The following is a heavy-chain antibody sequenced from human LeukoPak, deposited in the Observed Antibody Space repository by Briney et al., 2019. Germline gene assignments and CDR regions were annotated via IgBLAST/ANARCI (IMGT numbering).Heavy chain of an antibody. CDR2: IIPIFGTA. V-gene: IGHV1-69*05. Sequence: SVKVSCKASGGTFSSYAISWVQQAPGQGLEWMGRIIPIFGTANYAQKFQGRVTITTDESTSTAYMELSSLRSEDTAVYYCARDLGIVGATTSYYYYMDVWGKGTTVTVSS. J-gene: IGHJ6*03. CDR3: ARDLGIVGATTSYYYYMDV. CDR1: GGTFSSYA. D-gene: IGHD1-26*01.